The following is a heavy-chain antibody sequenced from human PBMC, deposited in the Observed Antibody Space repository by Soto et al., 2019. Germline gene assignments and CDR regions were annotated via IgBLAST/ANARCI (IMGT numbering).Heavy chain of an antibody. D-gene: IGHD3-9*01. Sequence: ASVKVSCKASGYTFTSYGISWVRQAPGQGLEWMGWISAYNGNTNYAQKLQGRVTMTTDTSTSTAYMELRSLRSDDTAVYYCARVRYYDILTGPYYFVYWGQGTLVTVSS. CDR3: ARVRYYDILTGPYYFVY. CDR1: GYTFTSYG. CDR2: ISAYNGNT. V-gene: IGHV1-18*01. J-gene: IGHJ4*02.